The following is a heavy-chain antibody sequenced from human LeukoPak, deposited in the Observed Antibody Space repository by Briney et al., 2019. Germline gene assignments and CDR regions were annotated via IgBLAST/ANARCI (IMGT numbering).Heavy chain of an antibody. CDR3: AREPRINLYENYMDV. J-gene: IGHJ6*03. D-gene: IGHD3-10*01. Sequence: SETLSLTCTVSGGSISSYYWSWIRQPPGKGLEWIGYIYYSGSTNYNPSLKSRVTISVDTSKNQFSLKLSSVTAADTAVYYCAREPRINLYENYMDVWGKGTTVTISS. V-gene: IGHV4-59*01. CDR2: IYYSGST. CDR1: GGSISSYY.